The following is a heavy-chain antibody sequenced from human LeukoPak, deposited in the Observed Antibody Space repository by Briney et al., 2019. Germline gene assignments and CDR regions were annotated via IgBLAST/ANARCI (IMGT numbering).Heavy chain of an antibody. CDR3: ARVLAYYDFWSGYSYYFDC. D-gene: IGHD3-3*01. V-gene: IGHV4-61*05. J-gene: IGHJ4*02. Sequence: SETLSLTCTVSGGSISSSSYYWGWIRQPPGKGLEWIGYIYYSGSTNYNPSLKSRVTISVDTSKNQFSLKLSSVTAADTAVYYCARVLAYYDFWSGYSYYFDCWGQGTLVTVSS. CDR1: GGSISSSSYY. CDR2: IYYSGST.